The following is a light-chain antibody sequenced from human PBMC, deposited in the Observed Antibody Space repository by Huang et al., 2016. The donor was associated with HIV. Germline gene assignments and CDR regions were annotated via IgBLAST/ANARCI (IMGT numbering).Light chain of an antibody. V-gene: IGKV3-20*01. CDR2: GAS. CDR3: QQFGSSPPYS. J-gene: IGKJ2*03. CDR1: QSVTRNY. Sequence: DIVLTQSPDTLSLSPGERATVSCRASQSVTRNYLAWYQQRPGQAPKLLIYGASTRATGIPDRFSGSGSGTDFTLTISRLAPEDFAVYYCQQFGSSPPYSFGQGTKLEIK.